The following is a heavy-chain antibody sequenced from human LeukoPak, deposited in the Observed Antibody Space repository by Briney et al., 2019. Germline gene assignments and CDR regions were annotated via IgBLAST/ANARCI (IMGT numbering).Heavy chain of an antibody. CDR2: IIPIFGTA. CDR1: GGTFSSYA. J-gene: IGHJ4*02. Sequence: SVKVSCKASGGTFSSYAISWVRQAPGQGLGWMGGIIPIFGTANYAQKFQGRVTITTDESTSTAYMELSSVRPRATAVYYCASGVEMATTDYFDYWGQGTLVTVYS. D-gene: IGHD5-24*01. V-gene: IGHV1-69*05. CDR3: ASGVEMATTDYFDY.